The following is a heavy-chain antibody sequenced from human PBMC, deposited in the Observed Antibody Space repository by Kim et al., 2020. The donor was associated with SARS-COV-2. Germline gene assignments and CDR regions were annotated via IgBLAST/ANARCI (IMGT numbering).Heavy chain of an antibody. CDR3: VRDDAIMAVTGTRSAD. V-gene: IGHV3-21*01. Sequence: GGSLRLSCVGSGFSLSDYTMTWVRQAPGKGLEWVSSISYDSKYIFYVDSVKGRFTVSRDNAKNSLYLQMNSLTGGDTAVYYCVRDDAIMAVTGTRSADWGQGTLVTVSS. D-gene: IGHD6-19*01. J-gene: IGHJ4*02. CDR2: ISYDSKYI. CDR1: GFSLSDYT.